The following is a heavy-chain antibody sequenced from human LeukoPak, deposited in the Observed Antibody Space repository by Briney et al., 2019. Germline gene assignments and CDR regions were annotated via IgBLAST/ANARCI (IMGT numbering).Heavy chain of an antibody. D-gene: IGHD1-26*01. V-gene: IGHV3-30*03. CDR2: ISYDGGNK. CDR1: GFTFSSYN. Sequence: PGRSLRLSCATSGFTFSSYNMHWVRQAPGKGLEWVAVISYDGGNKYYADSVKGRFTISRDNSKNTVYVQMNSLRVEDTAVYYCARGGSYWNWFDPWGQGTLVTVSS. J-gene: IGHJ5*02. CDR3: ARGGSYWNWFDP.